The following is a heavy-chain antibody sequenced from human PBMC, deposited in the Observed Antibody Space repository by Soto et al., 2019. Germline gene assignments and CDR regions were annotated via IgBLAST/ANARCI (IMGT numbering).Heavy chain of an antibody. CDR1: GYTFTSYD. D-gene: IGHD3-22*01. V-gene: IGHV1-8*01. Sequence: ASVKVSCKASGYTFTSYDINWVRQATGQGLEWMGWMNPNSGNTGYAQKFQGRVTMTRNTSISTAYMELSSLRSEDTAVYYCARRQVWGYYYDSSGYYRYLDLWRRGTLVTASS. J-gene: IGHJ2*01. CDR2: MNPNSGNT. CDR3: ARRQVWGYYYDSSGYYRYLDL.